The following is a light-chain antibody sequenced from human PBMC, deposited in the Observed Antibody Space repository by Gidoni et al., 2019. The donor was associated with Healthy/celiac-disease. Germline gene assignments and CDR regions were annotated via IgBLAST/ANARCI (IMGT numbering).Light chain of an antibody. CDR3: QQYNSYWT. CDR2: DAS. Sequence: IPITPSPSTLSASVGDRVTITCRASQSISSWLAWYQQKPGKAPKLLIYDASSLESGVPSRFSGSGSGTEFTLTISSLQPDDFATYYCQQYNSYWTFGQGTKVEIK. CDR1: QSISSW. V-gene: IGKV1-5*01. J-gene: IGKJ1*01.